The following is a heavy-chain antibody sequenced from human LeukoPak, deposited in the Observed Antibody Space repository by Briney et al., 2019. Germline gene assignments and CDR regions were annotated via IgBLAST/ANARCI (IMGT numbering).Heavy chain of an antibody. CDR2: ISYDGSNQ. D-gene: IGHD3-22*01. Sequence: PGGSLRLSCAASGFTFSNFGIHWVRQASGKGLEWVALISYDGSNQYYADSVKGRFTISRDNSKNTLYLQMNSLRAEDTAVYYCAKGYYYDSSGYYQHFDHWGQGTLVTVSS. CDR3: AKGYYYDSSGYYQHFDH. V-gene: IGHV3-30*18. CDR1: GFTFSNFG. J-gene: IGHJ4*02.